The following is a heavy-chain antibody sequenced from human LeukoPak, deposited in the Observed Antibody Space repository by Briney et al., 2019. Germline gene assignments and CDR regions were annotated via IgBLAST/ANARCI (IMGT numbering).Heavy chain of an antibody. Sequence: PSETLSLTCAVHGGSFSGYYWSWIRQPPGKGLEWIGEINHSGSTNYNPSLKSRVTISVDTSKNQFSLKLSSVTAADTAVYYCALTTVTTGSIDYWGQGTLVTVSS. D-gene: IGHD4-17*01. CDR3: ALTTVTTGSIDY. CDR2: INHSGST. CDR1: GGSFSGYY. V-gene: IGHV4-34*01. J-gene: IGHJ4*02.